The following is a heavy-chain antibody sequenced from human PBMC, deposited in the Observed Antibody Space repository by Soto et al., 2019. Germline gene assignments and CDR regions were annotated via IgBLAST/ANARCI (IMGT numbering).Heavy chain of an antibody. CDR1: GDTFTANY. CDR3: ARDLAKGGGSAGFDY. J-gene: IGHJ4*02. CDR2: SNPKSGGT. V-gene: IGHV1-2*02. D-gene: IGHD1-26*01. Sequence: QVQLLQSGAEVKKPGASVKVSCKASGDTFTANYIHWVRQAPGQGFEWMGWSNPKSGGTKYPQKYHSRVTMTRDTSLSTVDMTLTRLTSDDTAVYYCARDLAKGGGSAGFDYWGQGTLVTVSS.